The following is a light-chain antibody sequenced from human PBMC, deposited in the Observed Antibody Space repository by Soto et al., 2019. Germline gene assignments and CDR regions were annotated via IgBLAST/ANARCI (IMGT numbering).Light chain of an antibody. Sequence: DIQMTHSPSSLSASVGDRVTITCXASQDISNYLNWYQQKPGKAPKLLIYDASNLETGVPSRFSGSGSGTDFTFTISSLQPEDIATYYCQQYDNLPPLTFGGGTKVDIK. CDR1: QDISNY. J-gene: IGKJ4*01. CDR3: QQYDNLPPLT. V-gene: IGKV1-33*01. CDR2: DAS.